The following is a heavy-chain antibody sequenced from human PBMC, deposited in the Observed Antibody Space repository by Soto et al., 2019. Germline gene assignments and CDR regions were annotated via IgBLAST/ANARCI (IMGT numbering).Heavy chain of an antibody. J-gene: IGHJ4*02. Sequence: SETLSLTCTVSGGSISSGGYYWSWIRQHPGKGLEWIGYIYYSGSTYYNPSLKSRVTISVDTSKNQFSLKLSSVTAADTAVYYCARDEAWGPVPAAMFDYWGQGTLVTVSS. D-gene: IGHD2-2*01. CDR3: ARDEAWGPVPAAMFDY. CDR1: GGSISSGGYY. CDR2: IYYSGST. V-gene: IGHV4-31*03.